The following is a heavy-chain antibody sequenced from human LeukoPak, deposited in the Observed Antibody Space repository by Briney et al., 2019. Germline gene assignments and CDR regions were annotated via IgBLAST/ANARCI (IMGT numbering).Heavy chain of an antibody. CDR3: ARTRYCSSTSCYSTWLDP. V-gene: IGHV4-39*07. D-gene: IGHD2-2*01. J-gene: IGHJ5*02. Sequence: SETLSLTCTVSGGSISSSSYYWGWIRQPPGKGLEWIGSIYYSGSTYYNPSLKSRVTISVDTSKNQFSLKLSSVTAADTAVYYCARTRYCSSTSCYSTWLDPWGQGTLVTVSS. CDR1: GGSISSSSYY. CDR2: IYYSGST.